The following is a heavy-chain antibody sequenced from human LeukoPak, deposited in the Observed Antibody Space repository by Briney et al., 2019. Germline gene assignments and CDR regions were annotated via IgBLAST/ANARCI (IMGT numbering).Heavy chain of an antibody. D-gene: IGHD2-15*01. Sequence: PGGSLRLSCAASGFTFSSYSMNWVRQTPGKGLEWVAFIRTSSSYIHNADSVKGRFTISRDNAENSLYLQMNSLRAEDTALYHCARDRQGYCSGGSCYPNWFDPWGQGTLVTVSS. V-gene: IGHV3-21*04. CDR3: ARDRQGYCSGGSCYPNWFDP. J-gene: IGHJ5*02. CDR2: IRTSSSYI. CDR1: GFTFSSYS.